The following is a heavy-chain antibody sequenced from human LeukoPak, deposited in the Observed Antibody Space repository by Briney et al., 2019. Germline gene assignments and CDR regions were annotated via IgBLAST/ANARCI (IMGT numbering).Heavy chain of an antibody. D-gene: IGHD3-9*01. V-gene: IGHV3-23*01. J-gene: IGHJ4*02. CDR2: ISGSSATT. Sequence: PGGSLRLSCAASGFTFHNYAMSWVRQAPGKGLEWVSSISGSSATTYYADSVKGRFTISRDNSKNTLYLQMNSLRAEDTAVYYCARGLTYYDILTGYYEGGFDYWGQGTLVTVSS. CDR3: ARGLTYYDILTGYYEGGFDY. CDR1: GFTFHNYA.